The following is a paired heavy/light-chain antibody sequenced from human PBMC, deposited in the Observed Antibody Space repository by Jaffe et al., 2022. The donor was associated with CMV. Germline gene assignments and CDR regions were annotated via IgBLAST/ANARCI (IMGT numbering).Heavy chain of an antibody. Sequence: QLQLQESGPGLVKPSETLSLTCTVSGGSISSSSYYWGWIRQPPGKGLEWIGSIYYSGSTYYNPSLKSRVTISVDTSKNQFSLKLSSVTAADTAVYYCTSVVVVAATQSYNWFDPWGQGTLVTVSS. J-gene: IGHJ5*02. V-gene: IGHV4-39*01. CDR1: GGSISSSSYY. CDR2: IYYSGST. D-gene: IGHD2-15*01. CDR3: TSVVVVAATQSYNWFDP.
Light chain of an antibody. V-gene: IGLV1-47*01. Sequence: QSVLTQPPSASGTPGQRVTISCSGSSSNIGSNYVYWYQQLPGTAPKLLIYRNNQRPSGVPDRFSGSKSGTSASLAISGLRSEDEADYYCAAWDDSLSGRWVFGGGTKLTVL. CDR2: RNN. CDR3: AAWDDSLSGRWV. CDR1: SSNIGSNY. J-gene: IGLJ3*02.